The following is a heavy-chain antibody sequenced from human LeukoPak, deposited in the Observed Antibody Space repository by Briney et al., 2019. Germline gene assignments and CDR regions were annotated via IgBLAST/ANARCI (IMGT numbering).Heavy chain of an antibody. CDR3: ARNSAYSSSSGVNC. CDR1: GGSFSGYY. D-gene: IGHD6-6*01. V-gene: IGHV4-34*01. CDR2: INDSGST. Sequence: PSETLSLTCAVYGGSFSGYYWTWIRQPPGKGLEWIGEINDSGSTNYNPSLKSRVTISIDTSKNQFSLNLHSVTAADTGVYYCARNSAYSSSSGVNCWGQGTLVTVSS. J-gene: IGHJ4*02.